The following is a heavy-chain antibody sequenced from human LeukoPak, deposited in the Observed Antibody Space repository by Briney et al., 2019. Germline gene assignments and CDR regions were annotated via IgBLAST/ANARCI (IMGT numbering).Heavy chain of an antibody. V-gene: IGHV3-64*01. Sequence: GGSLRLSCAASGFTFSSYAMHWVRQAPGKGLEYASAISSNGGSTYYANSVKGRFTISRDNSKNTLYLQMGSLRAEDMAVYYCARGPYYYMDVWGKGTAVTISS. CDR1: GFTFSSYA. J-gene: IGHJ6*03. CDR3: ARGPYYYMDV. CDR2: ISSNGGST.